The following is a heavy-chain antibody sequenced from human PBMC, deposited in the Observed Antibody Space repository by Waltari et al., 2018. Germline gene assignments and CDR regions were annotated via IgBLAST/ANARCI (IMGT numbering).Heavy chain of an antibody. V-gene: IGHV3-21*01. CDR3: AREGAAVAAFDY. CDR1: GFTFSSYS. CDR2: ISSSSSYI. Sequence: EVQLVESGGGLVKPGGSLRLSCAASGFTFSSYSMNWVRQAPGKGLEWVSSISSSSSYIYYADAVKGRFTISRDNAKNSLYLQMTSLRAEDTAVYYCAREGAAVAAFDYWGQGTLVTVSS. D-gene: IGHD6-13*01. J-gene: IGHJ4*02.